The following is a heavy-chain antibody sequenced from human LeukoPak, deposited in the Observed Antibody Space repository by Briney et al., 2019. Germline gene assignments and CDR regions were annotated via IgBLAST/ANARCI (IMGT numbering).Heavy chain of an antibody. Sequence: GGSLRLSCAASGFTFSSYWMSWVRQAPGKGLEWVANIKQDGSEKYYVDSVKGRFTISRDNAKNSLYLQMNSLRAEDTAVYYCAREASMIVVVMYDYWGQGTLVTVSS. CDR2: IKQDGSEK. CDR3: AREASMIVVVMYDY. J-gene: IGHJ4*02. V-gene: IGHV3-7*01. D-gene: IGHD3-22*01. CDR1: GFTFSSYW.